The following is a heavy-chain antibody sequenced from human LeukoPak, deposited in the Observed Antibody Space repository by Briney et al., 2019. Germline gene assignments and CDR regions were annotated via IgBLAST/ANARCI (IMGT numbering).Heavy chain of an antibody. D-gene: IGHD3-22*01. CDR1: GFTFDDYG. V-gene: IGHV3-20*04. Sequence: GGSLRLSCAASGFTFDDYGMSWVRQAPGKGLEWVSGINWNGGSTGYADSVKGRFTISRDNAKNSLYLQMNSLRAEDTALYYCARDLMALDSSGHNYWGQGTLVSVSS. CDR3: ARDLMALDSSGHNY. J-gene: IGHJ4*02. CDR2: INWNGGST.